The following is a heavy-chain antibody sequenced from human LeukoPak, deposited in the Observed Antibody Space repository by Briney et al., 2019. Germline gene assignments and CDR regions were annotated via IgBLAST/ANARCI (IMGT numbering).Heavy chain of an antibody. CDR3: ARDSWYESTGYLSADY. CDR1: GDSISTNNYY. J-gene: IGHJ4*02. Sequence: SETLSLTCTVSGDSISTNNYYWGWIRQPPGKGLEWIGRIYYSGTTYYNTSLKGLVTISLNTSKNHFSLRLSSVTAADTAVYYCARDSWYESTGYLSADYWGQGTLVSVSS. V-gene: IGHV4-39*07. D-gene: IGHD3-22*01. CDR2: IYYSGTT.